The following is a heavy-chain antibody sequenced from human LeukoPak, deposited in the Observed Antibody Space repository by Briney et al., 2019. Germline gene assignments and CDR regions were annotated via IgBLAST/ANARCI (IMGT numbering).Heavy chain of an antibody. D-gene: IGHD6-13*01. CDR2: IFPRDFDI. CDR1: GYLFTSYW. CDR3: ARHYSSSWYSGGHYYYYYMDV. J-gene: IGHJ6*03. Sequence: GESLKISCKGSGYLFTSYWIGWVRQMPGKGLEWIGIIFPRDFDIRYSPSFQGQVTISADKSISTAYLHWSSLKASDTAMYYCARHYSSSWYSGGHYYYYYMDVWGKGTTVTVSS. V-gene: IGHV5-51*01.